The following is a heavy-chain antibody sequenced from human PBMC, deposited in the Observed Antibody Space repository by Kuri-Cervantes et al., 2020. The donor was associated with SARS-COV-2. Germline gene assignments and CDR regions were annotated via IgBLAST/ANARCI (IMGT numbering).Heavy chain of an antibody. CDR3: ALTRLGVKDAFDI. V-gene: IGHV1-69*01. J-gene: IGHJ3*02. D-gene: IGHD3-16*01. Sequence: GGSLRLSCKASGGTFSSYAISWVRQAPGQGLEWMGGIIPIFGTANYAQKFQGRVTITADESTSTAYMELSSLRSEDTAVYYCALTRLGVKDAFDIWGQGTMVTVSS. CDR1: GGTFSSYA. CDR2: IIPIFGTA.